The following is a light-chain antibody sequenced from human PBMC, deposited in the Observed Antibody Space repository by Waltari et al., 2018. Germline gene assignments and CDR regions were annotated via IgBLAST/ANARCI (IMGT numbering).Light chain of an antibody. CDR2: SNN. J-gene: IGLJ2*01. V-gene: IGLV1-44*01. CDR3: AAWDGGLNGLI. CDR1: RSNVGSNT. Sequence: QSVLSQPPSESGTPGQRVTISCSGTRSNVGSNTVNWYQHLPGTSPKLLIYSNNHRPSGVPDRFSASKAGTSASLASSGLQSEDEGDYYCAAWDGGLNGLIFGGGTKLTVL.